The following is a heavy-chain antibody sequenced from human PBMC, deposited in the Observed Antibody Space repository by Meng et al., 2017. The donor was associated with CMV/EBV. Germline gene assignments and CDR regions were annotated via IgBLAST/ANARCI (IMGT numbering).Heavy chain of an antibody. CDR2: IIPILGIA. Sequence: SVKVSCKASGGTFSSYTISWVRQAPGQGLEWMGRIIPILGIANYAQKFQGRVTMTRDTSISTAYMELSRLRSDDTAVYYCARVMGYCSSTSCRRRGNWFDPWGQGTLVTVSS. CDR3: ARVMGYCSSTSCRRRGNWFDP. V-gene: IGHV1-69*02. D-gene: IGHD2-2*01. CDR1: GGTFSSYT. J-gene: IGHJ5*02.